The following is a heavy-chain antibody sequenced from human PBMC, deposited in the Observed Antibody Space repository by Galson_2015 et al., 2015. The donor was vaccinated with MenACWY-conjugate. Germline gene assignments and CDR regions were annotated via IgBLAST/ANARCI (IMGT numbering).Heavy chain of an antibody. D-gene: IGHD3-3*01. J-gene: IGHJ4*02. CDR2: ISTHNGNT. CDR3: ARYIRSGSFFDY. V-gene: IGHV1-18*01. Sequence: SVKVSCKASGYTFASFGISWVRQAPGQGLEWMGWISTHNGNTNYEQKVQGRVSMTTGTSTSTAYMEVRSLRSDDTAVYYCARYIRSGSFFDYWGQGTLVSVSS. CDR1: GYTFASFG.